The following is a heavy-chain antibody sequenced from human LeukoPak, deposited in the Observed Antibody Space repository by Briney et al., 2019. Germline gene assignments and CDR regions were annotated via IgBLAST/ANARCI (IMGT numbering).Heavy chain of an antibody. Sequence: GSLRLSCAAFGFTFSSYSMNWGRQAPGKGPEWIGYIYYSGSTQYNPSLKSRITISVDTSKNQFSLKLSSVTAADTAIYYCARDGGYGSGTYQFDYWGQGTLVTVSS. CDR2: IYYSGST. V-gene: IGHV4-59*12. D-gene: IGHD3-10*01. J-gene: IGHJ4*02. CDR1: GFTFSSYS. CDR3: ARDGGYGSGTYQFDY.